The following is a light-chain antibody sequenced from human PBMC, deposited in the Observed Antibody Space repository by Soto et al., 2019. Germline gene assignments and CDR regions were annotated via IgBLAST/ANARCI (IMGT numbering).Light chain of an antibody. J-gene: IGLJ1*01. Sequence: QSVLTQPPSASGTPGQTVTISCSGSSSNIGGHTVHRYQQLPGTAPRLLIYSNHQRASGVPDRFSGSRSGTSGSLAISGLQSEDEADYYCASWDDSLNGGVFGTGTKVTVL. CDR2: SNH. CDR1: SSNIGGHT. CDR3: ASWDDSLNGGV. V-gene: IGLV1-44*01.